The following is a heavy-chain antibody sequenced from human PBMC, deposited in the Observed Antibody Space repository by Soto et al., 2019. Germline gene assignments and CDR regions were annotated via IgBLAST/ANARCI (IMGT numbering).Heavy chain of an antibody. CDR1: GGSISSGDYY. CDR3: ARDSRVDSSGYTQTNWFDP. V-gene: IGHV4-30-4*01. D-gene: IGHD3-22*01. J-gene: IGHJ5*02. Sequence: SETLSLTCTVSGGSISSGDYYWSWIRQPPGKGLEWIGYIYYSGSTYYNPSLKSRVTISVDTSKNQFSLKLSSVTAADTAVYYCARDSRVDSSGYTQTNWFDPWGQRTLVTVSS. CDR2: IYYSGST.